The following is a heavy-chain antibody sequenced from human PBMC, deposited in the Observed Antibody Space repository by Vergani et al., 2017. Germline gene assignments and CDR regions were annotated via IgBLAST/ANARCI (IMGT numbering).Heavy chain of an antibody. Sequence: QITLKESGPTLLKPTQTLTLTCTFSGFSLTTSGVGVGWIRQPPGKALECVALIYWNDDKRYSTSLRSRLTITKDTSQNQVCLRMTNMAPVDTGTYYSAREYRYHQERSGSPDALDFWGQGTMVTVPS. J-gene: IGHJ3*01. D-gene: IGHD3-3*01. V-gene: IGHV2-5*01. CDR2: IYWNDDK. CDR3: AREYRYHQERSGSPDALDF. CDR1: GFSLTTSGVG.